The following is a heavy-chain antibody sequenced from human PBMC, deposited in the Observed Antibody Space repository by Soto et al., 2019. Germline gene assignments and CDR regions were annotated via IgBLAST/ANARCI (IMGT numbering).Heavy chain of an antibody. CDR2: INHSGST. V-gene: IGHV4-34*01. J-gene: IGHJ6*02. CDR3: ARMGGVCGMDV. Sequence: ETLSLTCTVSGGSFSGFYCSWIRQPPGKGLEKSGEINHSGSTNYNPSLKSRVTISVDKSKNQFSLRLSSVTAADTAVYYCARMGGVCGMDVWGQGTTVTVSS. D-gene: IGHD3-16*01. CDR1: GGSFSGFY.